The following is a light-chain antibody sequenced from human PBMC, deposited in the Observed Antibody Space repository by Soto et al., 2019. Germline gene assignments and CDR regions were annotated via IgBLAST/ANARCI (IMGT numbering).Light chain of an antibody. CDR2: GAS. CDR3: QQYNNWPPYT. J-gene: IGKJ2*01. Sequence: EIVMTQSPATLSVSPGERATLSCRASQSVSSKLVWYQQKPGQAPRLLIYGASTRATGIPARFSGSGSGTEFTLTISSLQSEDFAVYYCQQYNNWPPYTFGPGTKLEIK. V-gene: IGKV3-15*01. CDR1: QSVSSK.